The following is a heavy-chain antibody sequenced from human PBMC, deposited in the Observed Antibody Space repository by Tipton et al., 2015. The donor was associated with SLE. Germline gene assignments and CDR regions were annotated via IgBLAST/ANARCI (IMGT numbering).Heavy chain of an antibody. D-gene: IGHD1-14*01. Sequence: TLSLTCTVSGGSISSYYWSWIRQPAGGGLEWIGRIYTNENTNYNPSLKSRVAMSVDTSKNHFSLKLISVTAADTAVYYCARPGPYWGQGTLVTVSS. J-gene: IGHJ4*02. CDR1: GGSISSYY. V-gene: IGHV4-4*07. CDR2: IYTNENT. CDR3: ARPGPY.